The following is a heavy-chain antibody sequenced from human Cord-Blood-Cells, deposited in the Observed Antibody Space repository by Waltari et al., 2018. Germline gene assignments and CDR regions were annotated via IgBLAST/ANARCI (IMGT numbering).Heavy chain of an antibody. CDR2: ITHSGST. D-gene: IGHD1-26*01. CDR3: ARLIVGATSHFDY. Sequence: QVQLQQWGAGLLKPSETLSLTCAVYGGSFSGYYWSWIRQPPGKGLEWIGEITHSGSTNYNPSLKSRVTISVDTSKNQFSLKLSSVTAADTAVYYCARLIVGATSHFDYWGQGTLVTVSS. V-gene: IGHV4-34*01. CDR1: GGSFSGYY. J-gene: IGHJ4*02.